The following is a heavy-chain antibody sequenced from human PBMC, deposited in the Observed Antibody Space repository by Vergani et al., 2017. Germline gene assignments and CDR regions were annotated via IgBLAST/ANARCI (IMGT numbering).Heavy chain of an antibody. D-gene: IGHD6-19*01. CDR3: ARGRTLDSSGDY. CDR1: GFTFSSYS. J-gene: IGHJ4*02. Sequence: EVQLVESGGGLVKPGGSLRLSCAASGFTFSSYSMHWVRQAPGKGLEWVSSISSSSSYIYYADSVKGRFTISRDNAKNSLYLQMNSLRAEDTAVYYCARGRTLDSSGDYWGQGTLVTVSS. CDR2: ISSSSSYI. V-gene: IGHV3-21*01.